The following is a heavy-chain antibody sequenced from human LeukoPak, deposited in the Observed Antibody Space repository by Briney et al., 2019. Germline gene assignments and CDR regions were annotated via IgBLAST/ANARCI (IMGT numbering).Heavy chain of an antibody. Sequence: GGSLRLSCAASGFTFSSYSMNWVRQAPGKGLEWVSSISSSSGYIYYADSVKGRFTISRDNAKNSLYLQMNSLRAEDTAVYYCARELYVVAAAGYDYWGQGTLVTVSS. J-gene: IGHJ4*02. D-gene: IGHD6-13*01. CDR3: ARELYVVAAAGYDY. CDR2: ISSSSGYI. V-gene: IGHV3-21*01. CDR1: GFTFSSYS.